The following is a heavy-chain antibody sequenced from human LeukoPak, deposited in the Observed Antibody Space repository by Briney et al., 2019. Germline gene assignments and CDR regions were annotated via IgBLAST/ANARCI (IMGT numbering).Heavy chain of an antibody. CDR1: GFTFDDYA. CDR3: AKDKYSSSWYEGTTNWFDP. J-gene: IGHJ5*02. CDR2: ISWNSGSI. D-gene: IGHD6-13*01. V-gene: IGHV3-9*01. Sequence: GGSLRLSCAASGFTFDDYAMHWVRQAPGKGLEWVSGISWNSGSIGYADSVKGRFTISRDNAKNSLYLQMNSLRAEDTALYYCAKDKYSSSWYEGTTNWFDPWGQGTLVTVSS.